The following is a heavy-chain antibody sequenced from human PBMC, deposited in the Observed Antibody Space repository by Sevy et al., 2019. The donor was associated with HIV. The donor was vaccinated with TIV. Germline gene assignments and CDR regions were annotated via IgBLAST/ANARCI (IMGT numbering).Heavy chain of an antibody. Sequence: GGSLRLSCAASGFTVSSNYMSWVRQAPGKGLEWVSVIYSGGSTYYADSVKGRFTISRDNSKNRLYLQMNSLRAEDTAVYYCARGSRGLLWFGELSYYYYYGMDVWGQGTTVTVSS. CDR2: IYSGGST. CDR1: GFTVSSNY. J-gene: IGHJ6*02. CDR3: ARGSRGLLWFGELSYYYYYGMDV. D-gene: IGHD3-10*01. V-gene: IGHV3-53*01.